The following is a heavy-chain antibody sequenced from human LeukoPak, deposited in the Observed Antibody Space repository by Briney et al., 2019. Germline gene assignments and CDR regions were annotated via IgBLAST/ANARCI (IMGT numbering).Heavy chain of an antibody. Sequence: GGSQRLSCAASGFTFSSYSMNWVRQAPGRGLEWVSSISSSSSYVYYADSVKGRFTISRDNAKNSLYLQMNSLRAEDTAVYYCARVLEAAAFDYWGQGTLVTVSS. CDR1: GFTFSSYS. CDR3: ARVLEAAAFDY. V-gene: IGHV3-21*01. J-gene: IGHJ4*02. D-gene: IGHD6-13*01. CDR2: ISSSSSYV.